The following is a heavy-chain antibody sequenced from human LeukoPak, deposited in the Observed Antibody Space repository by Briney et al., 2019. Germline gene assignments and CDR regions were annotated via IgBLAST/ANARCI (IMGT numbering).Heavy chain of an antibody. V-gene: IGHV1-18*01. CDR1: GYTFTSYG. CDR3: ARDGGWFWRTDHDAFDI. D-gene: IGHD3-3*01. Sequence: ASVKVPCKASGYTFTSYGISWMRQAPGQGLEWMGWISAYNGNTNYAQKLQGRVTMTTDTSTSTAYMELRSLRSDDTAVYYCARDGGWFWRTDHDAFDIWGQGTMVTASS. CDR2: ISAYNGNT. J-gene: IGHJ3*02.